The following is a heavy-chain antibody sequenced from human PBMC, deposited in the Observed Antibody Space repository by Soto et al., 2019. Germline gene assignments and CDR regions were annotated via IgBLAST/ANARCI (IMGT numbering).Heavy chain of an antibody. CDR2: IRSKANSYAT. Sequence: PGGSLRLSCAASGFTFSGSAMHWVRQASGKGLERVGRIRSKANSYATAYAASVKGRFTISRDDSKNTAYLQMNSLKTEDTAVYYCTRLSTSMTTSDSYWGQGTLVTVSS. CDR1: GFTFSGSA. V-gene: IGHV3-73*01. CDR3: TRLSTSMTTSDSY. J-gene: IGHJ4*02. D-gene: IGHD4-17*01.